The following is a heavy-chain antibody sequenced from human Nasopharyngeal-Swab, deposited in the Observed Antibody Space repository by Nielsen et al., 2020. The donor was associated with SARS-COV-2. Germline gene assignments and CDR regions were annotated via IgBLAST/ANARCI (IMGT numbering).Heavy chain of an antibody. CDR2: ISGSGGST. Sequence: GESLKISCAASGFTFSDYYMSWIRQAPGKGLEWVSAISGSGGSTYYADSVKGRFTISRDNSKNTLYLQMNSLRAEDTAVYYCAKDRYQLRINWFDPWGQGTLVTVSS. CDR1: GFTFSDYY. J-gene: IGHJ5*02. D-gene: IGHD2-2*01. V-gene: IGHV3-23*01. CDR3: AKDRYQLRINWFDP.